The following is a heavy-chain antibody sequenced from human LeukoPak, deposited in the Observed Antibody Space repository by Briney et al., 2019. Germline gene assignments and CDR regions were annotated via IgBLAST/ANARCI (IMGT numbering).Heavy chain of an antibody. Sequence: ASVKVSCKASGYTFTRYAITWVRQAPGQGPEWMGRISAYNGNTNYAQKLQGRVTMTTDTSTSTAYMELRSLRSDDTAVYYCARGGYYDILTGYETVDAFDIWGQGAMVTVSS. D-gene: IGHD3-9*01. CDR2: ISAYNGNT. CDR1: GYTFTRYA. J-gene: IGHJ3*02. CDR3: ARGGYYDILTGYETVDAFDI. V-gene: IGHV1-18*01.